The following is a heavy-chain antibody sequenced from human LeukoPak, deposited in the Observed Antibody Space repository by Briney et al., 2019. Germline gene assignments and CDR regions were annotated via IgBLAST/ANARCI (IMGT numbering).Heavy chain of an antibody. D-gene: IGHD4-17*01. CDR1: GGSISSYY. Sequence: SETLSLTYTVSGGSISSYYWSWIRQPAGKGLEWIGRIYTSGSTNYNPSLKSRVTMSVDTSKNQFSLKLSSVTAADTAVYYCARVHGDYGSYYYYYYMDVWGKGTTVTVSS. V-gene: IGHV4-4*07. CDR2: IYTSGST. CDR3: ARVHGDYGSYYYYYYMDV. J-gene: IGHJ6*03.